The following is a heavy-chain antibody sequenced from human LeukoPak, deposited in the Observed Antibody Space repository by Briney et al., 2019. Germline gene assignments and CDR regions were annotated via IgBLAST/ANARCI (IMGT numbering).Heavy chain of an antibody. J-gene: IGHJ4*02. CDR3: ARVTAYCSSTSCYDGAGGTYYFDY. CDR2: IYTSGST. Sequence: SQTLSLTCTISGGSISSGSYYWRCIRQPAGKGLEWIGRIYTSGSTNYNPSLKSRVTISVDTSKNQFSLKLSSVTAADTAVYYCARVTAYCSSTSCYDGAGGTYYFDYWGQGTLVTVSS. D-gene: IGHD2-2*01. CDR1: GGSISSGSYY. V-gene: IGHV4-61*02.